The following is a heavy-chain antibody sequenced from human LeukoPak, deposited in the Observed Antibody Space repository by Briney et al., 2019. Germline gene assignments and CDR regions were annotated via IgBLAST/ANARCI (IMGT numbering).Heavy chain of an antibody. CDR1: GFTFCSYS. D-gene: IGHD6-13*01. CDR2: ISGSGGST. CDR3: AKVGSSWLHDY. J-gene: IGHJ4*02. Sequence: GGSLRLSCAASGFTFCSYSMSWVRQAPGKGLEWVSAISGSGGSTYYADSVKGRFTISRDNSKNTLYLQMNSLRAEDTAVYYCAKVGSSWLHDYWGQGTLVTVSS. V-gene: IGHV3-23*01.